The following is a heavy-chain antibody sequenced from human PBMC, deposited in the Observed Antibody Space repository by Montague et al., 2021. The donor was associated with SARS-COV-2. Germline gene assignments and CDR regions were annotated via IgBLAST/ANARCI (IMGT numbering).Heavy chain of an antibody. D-gene: IGHD4-17*01. J-gene: IGHJ5*01. CDR2: IYNSGTT. CDR3: ARHRNYGDHSLDNWFHS. V-gene: IGHV4-39*01. CDR1: GDSTSCPNCY. Sequence: SETLSLTCTVAGDSTSCPNCYWGWICQAPGKGLDWIGTIYNSGTTYYXPSLKSRLTISIDTSKNQFSLKLTSVTAADTAVYYCARHRNYGDHSLDNWFHSWGQGTLVTVSS.